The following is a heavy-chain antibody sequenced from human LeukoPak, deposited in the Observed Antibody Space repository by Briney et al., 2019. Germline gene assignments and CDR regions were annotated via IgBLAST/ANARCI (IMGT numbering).Heavy chain of an antibody. CDR2: IIPILGIA. Sequence: SVKGSGRASGCTFRSYAISWVRQAPGQGLEWMGRIIPILGIANYVQKFQGRVTITADKATSTAYMELSSLRSEDTAVYYCARVQLEVRYYFDYWGQGTLVTVSS. D-gene: IGHD1-1*01. J-gene: IGHJ4*02. V-gene: IGHV1-69*04. CDR3: ARVQLEVRYYFDY. CDR1: GCTFRSYA.